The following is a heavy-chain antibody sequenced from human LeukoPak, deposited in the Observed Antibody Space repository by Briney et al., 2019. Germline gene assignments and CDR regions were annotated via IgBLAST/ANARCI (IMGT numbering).Heavy chain of an antibody. Sequence: KPSETLSLTCTVSGGSISSNYWNWIRQPPGKGLEWIGYIYSSGSTNYNPSLKSRVTISVDTSKNQFSLKLMSVTAADTAVYYCARQRLGEISLTAFDIWGRGTMVTVSS. J-gene: IGHJ3*02. D-gene: IGHD3-16*02. V-gene: IGHV4-4*09. CDR2: IYSSGST. CDR1: GGSISSNY. CDR3: ARQRLGEISLTAFDI.